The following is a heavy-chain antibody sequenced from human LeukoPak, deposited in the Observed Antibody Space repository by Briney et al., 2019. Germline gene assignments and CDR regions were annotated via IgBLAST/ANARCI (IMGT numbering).Heavy chain of an antibody. J-gene: IGHJ4*02. CDR1: GFTFSSYS. Sequence: PGGSLRLSCAASGFTFSSYSMNWVRQAPGKGLEWVSSISSSSSYIYYADSVKGRFTISRDNAKNSLYLQMNSLRAEGTAVYYCARDFYSSGCKGDWGQGTLVTVSS. D-gene: IGHD6-19*01. CDR2: ISSSSSYI. V-gene: IGHV3-21*01. CDR3: ARDFYSSGCKGD.